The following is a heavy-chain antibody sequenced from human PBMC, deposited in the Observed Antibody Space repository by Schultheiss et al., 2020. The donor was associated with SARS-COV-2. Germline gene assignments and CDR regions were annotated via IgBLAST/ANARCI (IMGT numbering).Heavy chain of an antibody. D-gene: IGHD6-19*01. CDR2: IYYSGST. J-gene: IGHJ4*02. Sequence: SETLSLTCTVSGGSISSYYWGWIRQPPGKGLEWIGSIYYSGSTYYNPSLKSRVTISVDTSKNQFSLKLSSVTAADTAVYYCARHLRDSSGWVDYWGQGTLVTVSS. V-gene: IGHV4-39*01. CDR1: GGSISSYY. CDR3: ARHLRDSSGWVDY.